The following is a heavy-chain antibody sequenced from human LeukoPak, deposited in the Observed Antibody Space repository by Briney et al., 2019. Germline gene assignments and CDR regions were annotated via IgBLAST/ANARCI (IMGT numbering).Heavy chain of an antibody. CDR2: IGSSSSYI. Sequence: GGSLRLSCAASGFTFSSYSMNWVRQAPGKGLEWVSSIGSSSSYIYYADSVKGRFTISRDNAKNSLYLQMNSLRAEDTAVYYCARDRGGDYGDLFGYWGQGTLVTVSS. CDR3: ARDRGGDYGDLFGY. V-gene: IGHV3-21*01. D-gene: IGHD4-17*01. J-gene: IGHJ4*02. CDR1: GFTFSSYS.